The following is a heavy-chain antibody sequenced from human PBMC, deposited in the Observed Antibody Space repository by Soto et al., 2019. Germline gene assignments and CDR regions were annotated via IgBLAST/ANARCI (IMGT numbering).Heavy chain of an antibody. CDR1: GGSISSSSYY. CDR3: ARDHNYDFWSGYYSNYYYGMDV. D-gene: IGHD3-3*01. CDR2: IYYSGST. V-gene: IGHV4-61*01. Sequence: SETLSLTCTVSGGSISSSSYYWGWIRQPPGKGLEWIGYIYYSGSTNYNPSLKSRVTISVDTSKNQFSLKLSSVTAADTAVYYCARDHNYDFWSGYYSNYYYGMDVWGQGTTVTVSS. J-gene: IGHJ6*02.